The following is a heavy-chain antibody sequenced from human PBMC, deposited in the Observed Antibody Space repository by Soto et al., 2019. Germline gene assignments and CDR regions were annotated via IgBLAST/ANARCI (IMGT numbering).Heavy chain of an antibody. J-gene: IGHJ4*02. D-gene: IGHD1-26*01. CDR1: GGTFSSYA. CDR2: IIPIFGTA. V-gene: IGHV1-69*06. Sequence: GPSVKVSCKASGGTFSSYAISWVRQAPGQGLEWMGGIIPIFGTANYAQKFQGRVTITADKSTSTAYMELSSLRSEDTAVYYCARAQSVGATKGYYFDYWGQGTLVTVSS. CDR3: ARAQSVGATKGYYFDY.